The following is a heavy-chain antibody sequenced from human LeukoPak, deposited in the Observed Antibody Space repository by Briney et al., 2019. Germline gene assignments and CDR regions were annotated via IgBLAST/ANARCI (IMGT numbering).Heavy chain of an antibody. CDR2: ISSSSSYI. CDR1: GFTFSSYS. CDR3: ARDSQSQCCGGDCYFEDDAFDI. J-gene: IGHJ3*02. Sequence: GGSLRLSCAASGFTFSSYSMNWVRQAPGKGLEWVSSISSSSSYIYYADSVKGRFTISRDNAKNSLYLQMNSLRAEDTAVYYCARDSQSQCCGGDCYFEDDAFDIWGQGTMVTVSS. D-gene: IGHD2-21*02. V-gene: IGHV3-21*01.